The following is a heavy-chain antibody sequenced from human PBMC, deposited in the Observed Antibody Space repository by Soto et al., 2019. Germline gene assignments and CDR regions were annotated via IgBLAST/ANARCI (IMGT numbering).Heavy chain of an antibody. D-gene: IGHD2-2*01. V-gene: IGHV3-30-3*01. CDR2: ISYDGSNK. Sequence: GGSLRLSCAASGFTFSSYAMHWVRQAPGKGLEWVAVISYDGSNKYYADSVKGRFTISRDNSKNTLYLQMNSLRAEDTAVYYCARDGRPMRERRYFDYWGQGTLVTVSS. J-gene: IGHJ4*02. CDR3: ARDGRPMRERRYFDY. CDR1: GFTFSSYA.